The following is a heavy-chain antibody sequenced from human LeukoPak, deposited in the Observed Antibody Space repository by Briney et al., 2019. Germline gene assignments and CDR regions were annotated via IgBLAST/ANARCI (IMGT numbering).Heavy chain of an antibody. J-gene: IGHJ4*02. V-gene: IGHV3-33*01. D-gene: IGHD3-3*01. CDR2: IWYGGSNK. CDR1: GFTFSSYG. Sequence: PGGSLRLSCAASGFTFSSYGMHWVRQAPGKGLEWVAAIWYGGSNKYYADSVKGRFTISRDNSKNTLYLQMNSLRAEDTAVYYCASTSLLYWGQGTLVTVSS. CDR3: ASTSLLY.